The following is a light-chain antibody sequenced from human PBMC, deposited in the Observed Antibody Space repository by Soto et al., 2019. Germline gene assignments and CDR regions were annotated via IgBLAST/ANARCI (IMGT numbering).Light chain of an antibody. Sequence: QSVLTQPASVSGSPGQSVAISCTGTSSDVGAYNYVSWYQQHPGKAPKLLLSEVSNRPSGVSDRFSGSKSGNTASLTISGLQAEDDADYYCSSLTKSFNYVFGNGTKVTVX. CDR1: SSDVGAYNY. V-gene: IGLV2-14*01. CDR3: SSLTKSFNYV. CDR2: EVS. J-gene: IGLJ1*01.